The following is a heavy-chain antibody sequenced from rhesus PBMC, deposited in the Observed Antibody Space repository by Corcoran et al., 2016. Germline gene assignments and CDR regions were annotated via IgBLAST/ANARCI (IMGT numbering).Heavy chain of an antibody. CDR3: ASGGSYNSLDV. CDR1: GFTFGSYA. CDR2: IIPLVGIT. D-gene: IGHD1-44*02. J-gene: IGHJ5-2*02. Sequence: QVQLVQSGAEVKKPGASVKVSCKASGFTFGSYAISWVRQAPGQGLEWMGGIIPLVGITNYAEKFQGRVTITAETTTSTAYMELSSLRSEDTAVYYCASGGSYNSLDVWGRGVLVTVSS. V-gene: IGHV1S10*01.